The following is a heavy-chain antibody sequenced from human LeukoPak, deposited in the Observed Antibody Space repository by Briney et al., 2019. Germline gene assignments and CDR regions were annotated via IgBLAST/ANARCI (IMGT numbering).Heavy chain of an antibody. CDR2: IYTSGST. CDR3: ASLPARGRFSCGYRPFDR. V-gene: IGHV4-4*09. CDR1: GGSISSYY. D-gene: IGHD3-22*01. Sequence: SETLSLTCTVSGGSISSYYWSWIRQPPGKGLEWIGYIYTSGSTNYNPSLKSRVTISVDTSKNQFSLKLSSVTAADTAVYYCASLPARGRFSCGYRPFDRWGQGTLVTVSS. J-gene: IGHJ4*02.